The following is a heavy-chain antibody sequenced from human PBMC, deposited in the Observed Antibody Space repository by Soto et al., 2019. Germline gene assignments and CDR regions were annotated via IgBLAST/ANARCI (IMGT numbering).Heavy chain of an antibody. V-gene: IGHV1-18*01. CDR1: GYTFTSYG. Sequence: GAPVKVSCKAPGYTFTSYGISWVRQAPGQGLEWMGWISAYNGNTNYSQKLQGRVTMTTDTSTSTAYMELESLRSDDTAPSLGGREDGGTTRAFGIWGQGTMVTVAS. D-gene: IGHD4-17*01. CDR2: ISAYNGNT. J-gene: IGHJ3*02. CDR3: GREDGGTTRAFGI.